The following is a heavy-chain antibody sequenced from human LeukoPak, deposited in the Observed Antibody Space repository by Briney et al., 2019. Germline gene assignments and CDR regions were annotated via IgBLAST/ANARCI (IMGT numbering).Heavy chain of an antibody. J-gene: IGHJ6*02. CDR3: ARDSHIGDFWSGFVYYYGVDV. CDR2: IWYDGSNK. Sequence: GGSLRLSCAASGFTFSSYGMHWVRQAPGKGLEWVAVIWYDGSNKYYADSVKGRFTISRDNSKNTLYLQMNSLRAEDTAVYYCARDSHIGDFWSGFVYYYGVDVWGQGTTVTVSS. D-gene: IGHD3-3*01. V-gene: IGHV3-33*01. CDR1: GFTFSSYG.